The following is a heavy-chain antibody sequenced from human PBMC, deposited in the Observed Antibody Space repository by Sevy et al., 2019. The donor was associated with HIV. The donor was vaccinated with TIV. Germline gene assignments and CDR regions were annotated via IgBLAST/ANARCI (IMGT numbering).Heavy chain of an antibody. CDR2: ISGSGTRT. J-gene: IGHJ4*02. V-gene: IGHV3-23*01. CDR1: GFSFSSFG. CDR3: AKDLTMVRGIIRSSLDY. D-gene: IGHD3-10*01. Sequence: GGSLRLSCAASGFSFSSFGMNWVRQAPGKGLEWISSISGSGTRTAYADAVMGRFTISRDNSNNSLYLQMNSLRAEDTAVYYCAKDLTMVRGIIRSSLDYWGQGTLVTVSS.